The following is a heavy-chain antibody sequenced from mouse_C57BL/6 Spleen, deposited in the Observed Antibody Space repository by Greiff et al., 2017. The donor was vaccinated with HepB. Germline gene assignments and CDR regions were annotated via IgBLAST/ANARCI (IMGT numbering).Heavy chain of an antibody. Sequence: EVKLMESGGGLVKPGGSLKLSCAASGFTFSSYAMSWVRQTPEKRLEWVATISDGGSYTYYPDNVKGRFTISRDNAKNNLYLQMSHLKSEDTAMYYCAKELGTGTFDYWGQGTTLTVSS. D-gene: IGHD4-1*01. CDR1: GFTFSSYA. J-gene: IGHJ2*01. CDR3: AKELGTGTFDY. CDR2: ISDGGSYT. V-gene: IGHV5-4*01.